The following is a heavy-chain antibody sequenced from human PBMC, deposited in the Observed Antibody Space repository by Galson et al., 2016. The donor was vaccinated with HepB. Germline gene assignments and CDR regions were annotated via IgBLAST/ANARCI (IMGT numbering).Heavy chain of an antibody. Sequence: SLRLSCAASGFAFVDYHMSWIRQASGKGPQWIAYISGTGSVIYYEDSVRGRFTISKDNAKNLLYLQLSSLRVEDTAVYYCVRSAFGDWHSVWGQGTKVTVSS. D-gene: IGHD1-7*01. CDR2: ISGTGSVI. CDR3: VRSAFGDWHSV. V-gene: IGHV3-11*01. J-gene: IGHJ4*02. CDR1: GFAFVDYH.